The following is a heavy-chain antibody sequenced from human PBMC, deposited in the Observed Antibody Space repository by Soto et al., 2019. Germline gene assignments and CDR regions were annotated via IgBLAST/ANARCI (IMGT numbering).Heavy chain of an antibody. V-gene: IGHV3-33*06. CDR1: GFIFSSFV. CDR2: IWNDGSNT. Sequence: QVQLVESGGGVVQPGRSLRLSCVVSGFIFSSFVMHWVRQAPGKGLEWVGFIWNDGSNTDYVDSVKGRFTISRDNSKNKLYLHMDSLRDEDTGLYYCAKEGLSGSQPEVYNWGQGTLGTVSS. D-gene: IGHD1-26*01. J-gene: IGHJ4*02. CDR3: AKEGLSGSQPEVYN.